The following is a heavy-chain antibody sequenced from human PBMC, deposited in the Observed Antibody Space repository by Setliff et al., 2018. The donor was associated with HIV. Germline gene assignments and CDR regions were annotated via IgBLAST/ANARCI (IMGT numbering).Heavy chain of an antibody. Sequence: ASVKVSCKASGFTFNKFHIQWVRQAPGQGLEWMGWINVDSGGTNYVQKFQGRVTMTWDTSISTAYMDLGSLTSDDTAIYYCTRATRYCGGDCSSGGAYDIWGQGTVVTVSS. D-gene: IGHD2-21*02. CDR3: TRATRYCGGDCSSGGAYDI. CDR2: INVDSGGT. J-gene: IGHJ3*02. V-gene: IGHV1-2*02. CDR1: GFTFNKFH.